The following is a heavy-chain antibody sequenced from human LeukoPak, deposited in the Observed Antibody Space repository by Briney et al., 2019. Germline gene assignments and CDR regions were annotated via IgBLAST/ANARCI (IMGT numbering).Heavy chain of an antibody. CDR1: GFTFSTYA. V-gene: IGHV3-23*01. D-gene: IGHD6-19*01. J-gene: IGHJ4*02. Sequence: GGSLRLSCAASGFTFSTYAMSWVRQAPGKGLEWVSAISGGGDNIYYADSVKGRFTASRDNSKNTLYLQMNSLRAEDTAVYYCAKGRYSSGWYYDYWGQGTLVTVSS. CDR2: ISGGGDNI. CDR3: AKGRYSSGWYYDY.